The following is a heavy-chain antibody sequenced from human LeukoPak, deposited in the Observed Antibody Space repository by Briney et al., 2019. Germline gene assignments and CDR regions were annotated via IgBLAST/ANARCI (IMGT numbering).Heavy chain of an antibody. D-gene: IGHD3-3*01. CDR3: ARGLEWLTRRHTWFDP. CDR1: GYTFTGYY. Sequence: ASVKVSCKASGYTFTGYYMHWVRQAPGQGLEWMGWINPNSGGTNSAQKLQGRVTMTTDTSTSTAYMELRSLRSDDTAVYYCARGLEWLTRRHTWFDPWGQGTLVTVSS. CDR2: INPNSGGT. V-gene: IGHV1-2*02. J-gene: IGHJ5*02.